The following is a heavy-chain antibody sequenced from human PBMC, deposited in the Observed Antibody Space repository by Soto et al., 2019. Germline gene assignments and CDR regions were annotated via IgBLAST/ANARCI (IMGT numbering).Heavy chain of an antibody. CDR3: ASRRSRGRALLFDP. D-gene: IGHD1-26*01. J-gene: IGHJ5*02. CDR2: IYYSGST. CDR1: AGSISSADYY. V-gene: IGHV4-30-4*01. Sequence: PSEALSLTCTVSAGSISSADYYWSWFRQPPGKGLEWIGYIYYSGSTYYNPSLKSRVTISVDTSKNQFSLKLSSVTAADTAVYYCASRRSRGRALLFDPWGQGTLVTVS.